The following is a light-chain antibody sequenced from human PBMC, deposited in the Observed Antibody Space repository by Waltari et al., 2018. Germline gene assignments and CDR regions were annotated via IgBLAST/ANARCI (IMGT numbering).Light chain of an antibody. CDR1: SSNIGNNT. J-gene: IGLJ3*02. V-gene: IGLV1-36*01. Sequence: QSVLTQPPSVSEAPRQRVTISCSGSSSNIGNNTVNWYQQLPGKAPKLLIYYDVLLPSGVSDRFSGSKSGTSASLAISGLQSEDEAYYYCAAWDDSLNGWVFGGGTRLTVL. CDR3: AAWDDSLNGWV. CDR2: YDV.